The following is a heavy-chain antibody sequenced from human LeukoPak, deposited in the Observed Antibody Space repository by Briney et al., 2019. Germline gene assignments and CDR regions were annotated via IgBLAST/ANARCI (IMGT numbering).Heavy chain of an antibody. V-gene: IGHV3-23*01. Sequence: RPGGSLRLSCAASGFTFSSYGMSWVRQAPGKGLEWVSAISGSDVSTYYADSMKGRFTISRDNSKNTLYLQMNSLRAEDTAVYYCAKYSHDSSGSYDYWGQGTLVTVSS. CDR3: AKYSHDSSGSYDY. D-gene: IGHD3-22*01. CDR1: GFTFSSYG. CDR2: ISGSDVST. J-gene: IGHJ4*02.